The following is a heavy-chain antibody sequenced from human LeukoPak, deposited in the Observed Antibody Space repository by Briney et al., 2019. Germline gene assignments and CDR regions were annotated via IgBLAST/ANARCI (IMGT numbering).Heavy chain of an antibody. Sequence: GGSLRLSCAASGFTFSSYEMNWVRQAPGKGLEWVSYISSSGSTIYYADSVKGRFTISRDNAKNSLYLQMNSLRAEDTAVYYCARSYYYDGSGTYAFDIWGQGTMVTVSS. CDR3: ARSYYYDGSGTYAFDI. V-gene: IGHV3-48*03. CDR1: GFTFSSYE. J-gene: IGHJ3*02. CDR2: ISSSGSTI. D-gene: IGHD3-22*01.